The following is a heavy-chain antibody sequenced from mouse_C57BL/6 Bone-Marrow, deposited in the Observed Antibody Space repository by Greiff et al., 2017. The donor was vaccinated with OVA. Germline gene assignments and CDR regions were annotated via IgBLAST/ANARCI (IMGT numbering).Heavy chain of an antibody. Sequence: EVQLVESGGGLVKPGGSLKLSCAASGFTFSDYGMHWVRQAPEKGLEWVAYISSGSSTIYYADTVKGRFTLSSDNAKNTLFLQMTSLRSEDTAMYYCARINYWYFDVWGTGTTVTVSS. V-gene: IGHV5-17*01. J-gene: IGHJ1*03. CDR1: GFTFSDYG. CDR3: ARINYWYFDV. CDR2: ISSGSSTI.